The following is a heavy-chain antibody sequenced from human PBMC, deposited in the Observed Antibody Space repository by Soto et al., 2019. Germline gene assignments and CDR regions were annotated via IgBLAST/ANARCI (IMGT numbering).Heavy chain of an antibody. D-gene: IGHD3-10*01. Sequence: PSETLSLTCTVSGGSISSYYWSWIRQPPGKGLEWIGTIYYSGSTNYNPSLKSRVTISVDTSKNQFSLKLGSVTAADTAVYFCARALYGSGVLDVWGQGTTVTVS. J-gene: IGHJ6*02. CDR2: IYYSGST. CDR1: GGSISSYY. V-gene: IGHV4-59*12. CDR3: ARALYGSGVLDV.